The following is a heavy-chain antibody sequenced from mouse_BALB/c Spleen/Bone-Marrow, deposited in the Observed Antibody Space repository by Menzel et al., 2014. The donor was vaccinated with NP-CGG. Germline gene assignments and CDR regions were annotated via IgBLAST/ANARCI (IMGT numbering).Heavy chain of an antibody. CDR1: GYTFTDYA. Sequence: QVQLKQSGAELVRPGVSVKISCKGSGYTFTDYALHWVKQSHAKSIEWIGIISTYYGDASYNQKLKGKATMTVDKSSSTAYMELARLTSEDSAIYYCARSDGFDYWGQGTTLTVSS. D-gene: IGHD2-3*01. CDR2: ISTYYGDA. CDR3: ARSDGFDY. J-gene: IGHJ2*01. V-gene: IGHV1S137*01.